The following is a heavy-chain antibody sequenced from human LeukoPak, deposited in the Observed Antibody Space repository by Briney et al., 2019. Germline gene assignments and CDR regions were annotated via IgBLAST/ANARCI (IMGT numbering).Heavy chain of an antibody. CDR3: ARGEPSQWPLVSYYYYYGMDV. J-gene: IGHJ6*02. CDR2: INPNSGGT. Sequence: GASVKVSCKASGYTFTGYYMHWVRQAPGQGLEWMGWINPNSGGTNYAQKFQGRVAMTRDTSISTAYMELSRLRSDDTAVYYCARGEPSQWPLVSYYYYYGMDVWGQGTTVTVSS. V-gene: IGHV1-2*02. CDR1: GYTFTGYY. D-gene: IGHD6-19*01.